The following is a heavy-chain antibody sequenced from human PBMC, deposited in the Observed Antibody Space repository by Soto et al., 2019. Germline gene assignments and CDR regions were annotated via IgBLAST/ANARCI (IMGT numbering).Heavy chain of an antibody. CDR2: ISYDGSNK. D-gene: IGHD4-17*01. V-gene: IGHV3-30-3*01. J-gene: IGHJ4*02. CDR1: GFTFSSYA. Sequence: QVQLVESGGGVVQPGRSLRLSCAASGFTFSSYAMHWVRQAPGKGLEWVAVISYDGSNKYYADSVKGRFTISRDNSKNTLYLQMNSLRAEDTAVYYCARDYGDYWEWGYYFDYWGQGTLVTVSS. CDR3: ARDYGDYWEWGYYFDY.